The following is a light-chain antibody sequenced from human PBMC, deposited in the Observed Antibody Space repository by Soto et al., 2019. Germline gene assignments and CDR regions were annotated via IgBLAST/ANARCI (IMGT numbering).Light chain of an antibody. CDR1: QSFRGL. J-gene: IGKJ5*01. CDR3: QQLHMWPNT. V-gene: IGKV3-11*01. CDR2: DAY. Sequence: EVVLTQSPVTLSLSPGERATLSCRASQSFRGLLAWYQQKPGQAPRLLIYDAYNRATGIPPRFSGSGSGTDFTLTNSSLEPEDSAVFYCQQLHMWPNTFGQGTRLEIK.